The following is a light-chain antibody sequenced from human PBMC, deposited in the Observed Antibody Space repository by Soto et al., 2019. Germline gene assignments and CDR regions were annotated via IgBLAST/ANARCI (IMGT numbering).Light chain of an antibody. Sequence: SYELTQTPSVSVAPGWTASITCGGNNIGSKSVHWYQQKPGQAPVVVISYDRDRPSGIPERFSGSNSGNTATLTITRVEAGDEADYYCQVWDSSNDHVLFGGGTKVTVL. CDR2: YDR. CDR3: QVWDSSNDHVL. CDR1: NIGSKS. V-gene: IGLV3-21*04. J-gene: IGLJ2*01.